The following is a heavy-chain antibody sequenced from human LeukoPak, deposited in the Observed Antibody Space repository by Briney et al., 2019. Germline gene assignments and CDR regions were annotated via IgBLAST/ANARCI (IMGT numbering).Heavy chain of an antibody. CDR1: GGSISSYY. Sequence: SETLSLTCTVSGGSISSYYWSWIRQPAGKGLEWIGRIYTSGSTNYNPSLKSRVTMSVDTSKNQFSLKLSSVTAADTAVYYCARDSFFGVTYDYYYMDVWGKGTTVTVSS. CDR2: IYTSGST. CDR3: ARDSFFGVTYDYYYMDV. V-gene: IGHV4-4*07. D-gene: IGHD3-3*01. J-gene: IGHJ6*03.